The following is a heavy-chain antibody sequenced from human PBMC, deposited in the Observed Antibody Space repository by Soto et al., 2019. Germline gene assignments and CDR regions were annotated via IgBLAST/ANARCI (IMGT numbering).Heavy chain of an antibody. V-gene: IGHV3-30*18. CDR2: ISSDGGNK. Sequence: GGSLRLSCATSGFTFTRSGMNWVRQAPGKGLDWVAVISSDGGNKYYGDSVRGRFTISRDNSNNTLFLEMKSLRVDDTAVYYCAKVQSGRGRLSNMMDVWGQGTMVTVSS. D-gene: IGHD1-26*01. CDR3: AKVQSGRGRLSNMMDV. J-gene: IGHJ6*02. CDR1: GFTFTRSG.